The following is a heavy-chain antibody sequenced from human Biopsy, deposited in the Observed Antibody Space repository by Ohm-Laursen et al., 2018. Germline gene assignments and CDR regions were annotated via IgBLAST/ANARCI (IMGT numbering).Heavy chain of an antibody. CDR1: GGSISGYH. Sequence: GTLSLTCIVSGGSISGYHWSWIRKSPGKGLEWLAYISYTGGITSNPSLNGRATMSLDTSKNQFSLRLIYVTATDTAVYYCARMPHFDYWGQGILVTVSS. CDR2: ISYTGGI. D-gene: IGHD2-2*01. J-gene: IGHJ4*02. V-gene: IGHV4-59*01. CDR3: ARMPHFDY.